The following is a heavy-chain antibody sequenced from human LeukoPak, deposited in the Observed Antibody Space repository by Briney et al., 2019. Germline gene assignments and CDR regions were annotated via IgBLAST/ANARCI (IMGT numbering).Heavy chain of an antibody. V-gene: IGHV3-73*01. Sequence: PGGSLRLSCAVSGFTFSGSAMHWVRQASGKGLEWVGRIRSKANSYATAYAASVKGRFTISRDDSKNTAYLQMSSLKTEDTAVYYCTRALPHSSSWDLPFDPWGQGTLVTVSS. D-gene: IGHD6-13*01. CDR1: GFTFSGSA. J-gene: IGHJ5*02. CDR3: TRALPHSSSWDLPFDP. CDR2: IRSKANSYAT.